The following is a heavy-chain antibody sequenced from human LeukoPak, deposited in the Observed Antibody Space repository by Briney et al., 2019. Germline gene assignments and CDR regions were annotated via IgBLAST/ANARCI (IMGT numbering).Heavy chain of an antibody. CDR1: GFTFSSYE. CDR2: ISSSGSTI. CDR3: ARLYCSGGSCPQDY. J-gene: IGHJ4*02. Sequence: GGPLRLSFAAPGFTFSSYEINWVRQAPGKGLGGVSYISSSGSTIYYADDVKGRFTISSDNAKKSLYLQRNSLRDEDTAVYYCARLYCSGGSCPQDYWGRGTLVTVSS. D-gene: IGHD2-15*01. V-gene: IGHV3-48*03.